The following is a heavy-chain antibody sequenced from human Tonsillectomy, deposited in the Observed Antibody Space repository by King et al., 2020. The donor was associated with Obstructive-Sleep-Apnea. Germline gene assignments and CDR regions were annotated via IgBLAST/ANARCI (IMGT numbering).Heavy chain of an antibody. CDR2: MNPNSGNT. J-gene: IGHJ5*02. D-gene: IGHD3-10*01. CDR3: ARGMVRGAAFDP. Sequence: VQLVESGAEVKKPGASVKVSCKASGYTFTSYDINWVRQATGQGLEGMGCMNPNSGNTGYAQKFQGRVTMTRNTSISTAYMELSSLRSEDTAGYYCARGMVRGAAFDPWGQGTLVTVSS. V-gene: IGHV1-8*01. CDR1: GYTFTSYD.